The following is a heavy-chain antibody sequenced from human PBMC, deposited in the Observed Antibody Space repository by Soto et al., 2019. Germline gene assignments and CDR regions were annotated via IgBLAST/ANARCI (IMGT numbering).Heavy chain of an antibody. CDR2: ISPKSGGT. CDR1: GYTFIDYY. J-gene: IGHJ4*02. CDR3: ARPPGYISDWYYFDL. Sequence: QVQLVQSGAEVKKPGASVKVSCEASGYTFIDYYMHWVRQAPGQGFECMGRISPKSGGTNYAQKFQGRVTMTWDTSINTAYMELSSLMSEDTAVYYCARPPGYISDWYYFDLWGQGTLVTVSS. V-gene: IGHV1-2*02. D-gene: IGHD6-19*01.